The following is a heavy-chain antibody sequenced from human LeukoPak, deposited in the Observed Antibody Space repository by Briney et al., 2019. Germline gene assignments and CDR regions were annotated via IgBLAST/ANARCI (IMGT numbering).Heavy chain of an antibody. D-gene: IGHD6-19*01. V-gene: IGHV1-69*04. CDR3: AGGEERGVTVAGTAFDY. CDR2: IIPTLGIA. CDR1: GGTFSSYS. J-gene: IGHJ4*02. Sequence: SVKVSCKASGGTFSSYSITWVRQAPGQGLEWMGRIIPTLGIANYAQKFQGRVTITADKSTSTAYMELSSLRSEDTAVYCAGGEERGVTVAGTAFDYWGQGTLVTVFS.